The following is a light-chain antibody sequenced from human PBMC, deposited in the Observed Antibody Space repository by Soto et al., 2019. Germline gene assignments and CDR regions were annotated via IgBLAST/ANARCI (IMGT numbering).Light chain of an antibody. CDR2: DAS. CDR3: QQYNNWPPCT. Sequence: EIVMTQSPATLSVSPGERASLSCRASQSVGSKLAWYQHKPGQAPRLLIYDASTRATGFPARFSGSGSGTEFTLTISSLQPEDFAGYYWQQYNNWPPCTFGPGTKVESK. V-gene: IGKV3-15*01. CDR1: QSVGSK. J-gene: IGKJ3*01.